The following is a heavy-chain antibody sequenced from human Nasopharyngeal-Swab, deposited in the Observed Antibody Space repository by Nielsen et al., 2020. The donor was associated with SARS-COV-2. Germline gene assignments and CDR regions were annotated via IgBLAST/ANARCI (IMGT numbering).Heavy chain of an antibody. CDR1: GGSISSGSYY. Sequence: SETLSFTCTVSGGSISSGSYYWSWIRQPAGKGLEWIGRIYTSGSTNYNPSLKSRVTISVDTSKNQFSLKLSSVTAADTAVYYCARDYGLRYFDWLRGGFDPWGQGTLVTVSS. CDR2: IYTSGST. D-gene: IGHD3-9*01. V-gene: IGHV4-61*02. J-gene: IGHJ5*02. CDR3: ARDYGLRYFDWLRGGFDP.